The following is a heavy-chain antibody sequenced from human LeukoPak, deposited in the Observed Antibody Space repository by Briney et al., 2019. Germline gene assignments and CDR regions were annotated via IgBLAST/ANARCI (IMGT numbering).Heavy chain of an antibody. D-gene: IGHD6-19*01. CDR3: AKDSVARNGIYDAFDI. CDR1: GFTVSSNS. CDR2: IYSDNT. J-gene: IGHJ3*02. V-gene: IGHV3-53*01. Sequence: GGSLRLSCTVSGFTVSSNSMSWVRQAPGKGLEWVSFIYSDNTHYSDSVKGRFTISRDNSKNTLYLQMNSLRVEDTAVYYCAKDSVARNGIYDAFDIWGQGTTVTVSS.